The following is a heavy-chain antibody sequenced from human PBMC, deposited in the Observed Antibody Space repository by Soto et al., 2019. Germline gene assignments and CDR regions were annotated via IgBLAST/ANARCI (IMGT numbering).Heavy chain of an antibody. CDR3: AKDGASGWYRLVLVFDY. D-gene: IGHD6-19*01. J-gene: IGHJ4*02. Sequence: EVQLVESGGGLVQPGRSLRLSCAASGFTFDDYAMHWVRQAPGKGLEWVSGISWNSGSIGYADSVKGRFTSSRDNAKNSLYLQMNSLRAEDTALYYCAKDGASGWYRLVLVFDYWGQGSLVTVSS. CDR2: ISWNSGSI. CDR1: GFTFDDYA. V-gene: IGHV3-9*01.